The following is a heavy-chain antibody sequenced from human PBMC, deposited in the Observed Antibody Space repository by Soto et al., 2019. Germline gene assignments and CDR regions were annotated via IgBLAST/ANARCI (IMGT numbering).Heavy chain of an antibody. J-gene: IGHJ3*02. CDR1: GGSISSGGYY. CDR3: ARVGISSSDAFDI. V-gene: IGHV4-31*03. Sequence: TLSLTCTVSGGSISSGGYYWSWIRQHPEKGLEWIGYIYYTGNTYYNASLKSRVTISVDTSNNQFSLKLSSVTAADTAVYYRARVGISSSDAFDIWGQGTTVTVSS. D-gene: IGHD6-6*01. CDR2: IYYTGNT.